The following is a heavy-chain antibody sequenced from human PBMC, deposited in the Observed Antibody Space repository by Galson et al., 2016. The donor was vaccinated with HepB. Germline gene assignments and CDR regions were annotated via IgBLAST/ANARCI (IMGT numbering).Heavy chain of an antibody. CDR1: GFTFNTYT. Sequence: SLRLSCAASGFTFNTYTMHWVRQAPGKGLEWVSSVDSTSSYIYYSDSVKGRFTISRDNAQNSLYLQMNSLRTEDTAVYYCARPLPNVGYGMDVWGQGTTVTVSS. J-gene: IGHJ6*02. CDR2: VDSTSSYI. V-gene: IGHV3-21*04. D-gene: IGHD2-15*01. CDR3: ARPLPNVGYGMDV.